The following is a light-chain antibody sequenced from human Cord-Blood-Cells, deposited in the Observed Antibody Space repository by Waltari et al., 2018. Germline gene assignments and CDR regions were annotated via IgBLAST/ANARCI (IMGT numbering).Light chain of an antibody. CDR3: CSYAGSVV. V-gene: IGLV2-23*01. Sequence: QSALTQPASVSGSPGQSITISCTGTSSDVGSYNLVSWYQQHPGKAPKLMIYEGGKWPSGVSNRFSGSKSGNTASLTISGLQAEDEADYYCCSYAGSVVFGGGTKLTVL. J-gene: IGLJ2*01. CDR2: EGG. CDR1: SSDVGSYNL.